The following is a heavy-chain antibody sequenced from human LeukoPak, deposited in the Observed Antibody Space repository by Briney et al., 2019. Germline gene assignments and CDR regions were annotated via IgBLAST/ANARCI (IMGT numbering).Heavy chain of an antibody. CDR2: ISGSGGST. D-gene: IGHD4-17*01. Sequence: SGGSLRLSCAASGFTFSSYAMSWVRQAPGKGLEWVSAISGSGGSTYYADSVKGRFTISRDNSKNTLYLQMNSLGVEDTAVYYCAKALGLGDYESFDYWGQGTLVTVSS. CDR1: GFTFSSYA. CDR3: AKALGLGDYESFDY. J-gene: IGHJ4*02. V-gene: IGHV3-23*01.